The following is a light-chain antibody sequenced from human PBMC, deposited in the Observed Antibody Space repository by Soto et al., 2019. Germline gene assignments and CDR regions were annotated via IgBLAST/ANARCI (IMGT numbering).Light chain of an antibody. CDR2: GLT. V-gene: IGLV2-14*01. CDR3: SSYTTSLTLV. Sequence: QSALTQHDSVSGSPGQSITISFTGTSSDIGAYNYVSWYQQHPGQAPKLPIYGLTNRPSGVSNRFSGSKSGNTAALTISGLQAEDDADYYCSSYTTSLTLVFGGGTKLTVL. CDR1: SSDIGAYNY. J-gene: IGLJ3*02.